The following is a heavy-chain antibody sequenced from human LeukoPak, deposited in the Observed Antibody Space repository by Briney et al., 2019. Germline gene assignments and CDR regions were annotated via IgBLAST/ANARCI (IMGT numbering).Heavy chain of an antibody. CDR3: TLGSLYSSTWYGDY. D-gene: IGHD6-13*01. V-gene: IGHV3-23*01. CDR1: GFSFNIYA. Sequence: GGSLRLSCAASGFSFNIYAMTWVRQAPGKGLEWVSAISGDGGSTYYAVSVKGRFTISRDNSKNTLYLQMNGLRAEDTAVYYCTLGSLYSSTWYGDYWGQGTLVTVSS. CDR2: ISGDGGST. J-gene: IGHJ4*02.